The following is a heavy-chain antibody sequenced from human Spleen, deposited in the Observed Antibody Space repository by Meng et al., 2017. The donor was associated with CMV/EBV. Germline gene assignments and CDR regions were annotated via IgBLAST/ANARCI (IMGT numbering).Heavy chain of an antibody. J-gene: IGHJ4*02. CDR1: GFTFSSYA. D-gene: IGHD3-3*01. Sequence: GESLKISCAASGFTFSSYAMSWVRQAPGKGLEWVSAISGSGGSTYYADSVKGRFTISRDNSKNTLYLQMNSLRAEDTAVYYCAKVVGDFWSGYYYFDYWGQGTLVTVSS. CDR3: AKVVGDFWSGYYYFDY. CDR2: ISGSGGST. V-gene: IGHV3-23*01.